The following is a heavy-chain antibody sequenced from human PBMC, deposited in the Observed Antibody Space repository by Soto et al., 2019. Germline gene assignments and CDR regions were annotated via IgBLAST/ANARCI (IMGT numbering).Heavy chain of an antibody. CDR1: GFTFSSYA. J-gene: IGHJ4*02. Sequence: GGSLRLSCAASGFTFSSYAMSRVRQAPGKGLEWVSAISGSGGSTYYADSVKGRFTISRDNSKNTLYLQMNSLRAEDTAVYYCAAMGRGYYYDYWGQGTLVTVSS. CDR2: ISGSGGST. CDR3: AAMGRGYYYDY. V-gene: IGHV3-23*01. D-gene: IGHD3-22*01.